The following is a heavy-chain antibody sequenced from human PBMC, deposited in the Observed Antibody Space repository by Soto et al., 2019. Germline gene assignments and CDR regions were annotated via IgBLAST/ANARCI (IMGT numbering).Heavy chain of an antibody. CDR3: ARDSSPVVPVTKDNYYYNYGMDV. V-gene: IGHV1-2*04. J-gene: IGHJ6*02. CDR2: INPNSGGT. D-gene: IGHD4-4*01. CDR1: GYTFTGYY. Sequence: ASVKVSCKASGYTFTGYYMHWVRQAPGQGLEWMGWINPNSGGTNYAQKFQGWVTMTRDTSISTAYMELSRLRSDDTAVYYCARDSSPVVPVTKDNYYYNYGMDVWGQGTTVTVSS.